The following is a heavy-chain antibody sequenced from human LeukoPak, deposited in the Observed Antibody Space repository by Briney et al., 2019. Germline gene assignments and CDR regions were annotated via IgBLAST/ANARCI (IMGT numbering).Heavy chain of an antibody. CDR2: INPNSGGT. D-gene: IGHD6-19*01. V-gene: IGHV1-2*06. CDR1: GYTFTGYY. J-gene: IGHJ4*02. CDR3: ARAGYSSGWYGSSFDY. Sequence: ASVKVSCKASGYTFTGYYMHWVRQAPGQGLEWMGRINPNSGGTNYAQKFQGRVTMTRDTSISTAHMELSRLRSDDTAVYYCARAGYSSGWYGSSFDYWGLGTLVTVSS.